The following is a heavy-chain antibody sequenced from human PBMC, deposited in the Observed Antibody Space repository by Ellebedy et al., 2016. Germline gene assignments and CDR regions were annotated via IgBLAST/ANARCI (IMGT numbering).Heavy chain of an antibody. CDR3: AKDALMVRTPLNYFDY. J-gene: IGHJ4*02. V-gene: IGHV1-3*01. CDR1: GYIFNNFA. Sequence: ASVKVSXKASGYIFNNFAMNWVRQAPGHSPEWMGWINPDIGDSTYSQKFQGRVSFTRDTSATTFYLELRSLTSEDTAVYYCAKDALMVRTPLNYFDYWGQGTLVTVSS. D-gene: IGHD2-21*01. CDR2: INPDIGDS.